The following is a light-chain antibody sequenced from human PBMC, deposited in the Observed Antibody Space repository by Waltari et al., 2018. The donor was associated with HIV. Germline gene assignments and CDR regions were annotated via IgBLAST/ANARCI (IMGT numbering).Light chain of an antibody. V-gene: IGLV1-44*01. J-gene: IGLJ3*02. Sequence: QSVLTQPPSASGTPGQRVTISCSGSFGGKTVTWYQQLPGPAPKLLMYTNDRRASGGPDRFSGSKSDTSASLAISGLQSEDEADYYCAVWDDSLNGVFGGGTRLTVL. CDR1: FGGKT. CDR3: AVWDDSLNGV. CDR2: TND.